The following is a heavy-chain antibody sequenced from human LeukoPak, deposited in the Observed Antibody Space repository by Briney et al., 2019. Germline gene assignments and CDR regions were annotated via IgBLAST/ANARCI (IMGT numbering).Heavy chain of an antibody. CDR2: ISGSGGST. V-gene: IGHV3-23*01. CDR3: ARTRAGIQAGFDY. CDR1: GFTFSSYA. J-gene: IGHJ4*02. Sequence: GGSLRLSCAASGFTFSSYAMSWVRQAPGKGLEWVSAISGSGGSTYYADSVKGRFTISRDNARNSLYLQMNSLGVEDTAVYYCARTRAGIQAGFDYWGQGTLVTVSS. D-gene: IGHD1-1*01.